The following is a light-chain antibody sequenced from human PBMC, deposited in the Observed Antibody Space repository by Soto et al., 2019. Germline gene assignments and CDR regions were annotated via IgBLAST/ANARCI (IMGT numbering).Light chain of an antibody. Sequence: QMTQSPSSLSAAVRDTVSINFRSSQCLRSELGWYQQKPGKAPNLLIYPASTLQSGVPSSFIGRGSGTDFTLTISSLQPEDFATYYCIQDYPYPLTFGGGINVHIK. CDR3: IQDYPYPLT. CDR1: QCLRSE. J-gene: IGKJ4*01. V-gene: IGKV1-6*01. CDR2: PAS.